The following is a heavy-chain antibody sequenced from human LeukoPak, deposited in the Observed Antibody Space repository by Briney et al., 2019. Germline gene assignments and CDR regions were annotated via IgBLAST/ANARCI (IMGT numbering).Heavy chain of an antibody. V-gene: IGHV3-23*01. D-gene: IGHD3-22*01. CDR3: AKGSSGYFLDL. Sequence: GGSLRLSCAASGFVFNNYGLTWVRQAPGKGLEWVSAISNDGGGTTYADFMKGRFTISRDNSKNTLFLQMNSLRAEDTALYYCAKGSSGYFLDLWGHGTLVTVSS. CDR1: GFVFNNYG. J-gene: IGHJ5*02. CDR2: ISNDGGGT.